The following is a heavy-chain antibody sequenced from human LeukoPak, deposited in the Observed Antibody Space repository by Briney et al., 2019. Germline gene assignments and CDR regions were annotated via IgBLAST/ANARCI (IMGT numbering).Heavy chain of an antibody. D-gene: IGHD3-3*01. CDR1: GGTFSSYA. Sequence: SVKVSCKASGGTFSSYAISWVRQAPGQGLEWMGGIIPIFGTAYYAQKFQGRVTITADESTSTAYMELSSLRSEDTAVYYCAATAGIRFLEWLLDYWGQGTLVTVSS. V-gene: IGHV1-69*13. CDR3: AATAGIRFLEWLLDY. J-gene: IGHJ4*02. CDR2: IIPIFGTA.